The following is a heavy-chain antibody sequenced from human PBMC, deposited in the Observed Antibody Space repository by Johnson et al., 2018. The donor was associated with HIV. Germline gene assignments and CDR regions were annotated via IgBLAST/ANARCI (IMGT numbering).Heavy chain of an antibody. V-gene: IGHV3-33*06. J-gene: IGHJ3*02. Sequence: VQLVESGGGLVQPGGSLRFSCAASGFTFSSYGMHWVRQAPGKGLEWVAVIWYDGSNKYYADSVKGRFTISRDDSKNTLYLQMNSLRAEDTAVYYCAKDHAVYNFWGPDAFDIWGQGTMVTVSS. CDR3: AKDHAVYNFWGPDAFDI. D-gene: IGHD3-3*01. CDR1: GFTFSSYG. CDR2: IWYDGSNK.